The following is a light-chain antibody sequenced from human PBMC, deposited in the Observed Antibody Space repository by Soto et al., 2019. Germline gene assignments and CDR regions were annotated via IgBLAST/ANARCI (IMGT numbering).Light chain of an antibody. Sequence: QSALTQPPSASGSPGQSGTISCAGTSSDVGGYDHVSWYQQHPGKAPKLMIYDVNQRPSGVPDRFSGSKSGNAASLTVSGLQTEDEADYYCSSFAGSNNVVFGGGTKRTVL. V-gene: IGLV2-8*01. CDR1: SSDVGGYDH. CDR2: DVN. J-gene: IGLJ3*02. CDR3: SSFAGSNNVV.